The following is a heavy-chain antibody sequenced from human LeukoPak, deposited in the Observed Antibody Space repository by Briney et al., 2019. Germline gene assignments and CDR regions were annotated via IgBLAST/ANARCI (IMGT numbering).Heavy chain of an antibody. CDR1: GYTFTGYY. V-gene: IGHV1-2*02. CDR2: INPNSGGT. D-gene: IGHD4-23*01. CDR3: ASIYGGNYYFDY. Sequence: ASVKVSCKASGYTFTGYYMRWVRQAPGQGLEWMGWINPNSGGTNYAQKFQGRVTMTRDTSISTAYMELSRLRSDDTAVYYCASIYGGNYYFDYWGQGTLVTVSS. J-gene: IGHJ4*02.